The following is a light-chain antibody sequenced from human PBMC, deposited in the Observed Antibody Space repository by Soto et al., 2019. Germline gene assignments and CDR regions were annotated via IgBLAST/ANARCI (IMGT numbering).Light chain of an antibody. CDR3: KRRSNWPPLP. J-gene: IGKJ4*01. CDR2: DAS. V-gene: IGKV3-11*01. Sequence: EIVLTQSPATLSLSPRERATLSCRASQSVSSFLAWFQQKPGQAPMLLIYDASNRATGIPARFSGSGSGTDFTRTISSLEPEDFAVYYCKRRSNWPPLPFGGGPKVELK. CDR1: QSVSSF.